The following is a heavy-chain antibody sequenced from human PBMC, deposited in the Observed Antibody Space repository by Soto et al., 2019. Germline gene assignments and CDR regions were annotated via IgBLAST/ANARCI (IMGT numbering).Heavy chain of an antibody. J-gene: IGHJ4*02. V-gene: IGHV5-51*01. CDR2: INPGDSDI. CDR3: ARPSTGTAMVRY. Sequence: ESRTSVCKGSGYSFTSYWIGLGRQMPGKGLEWMGIINPGDSDIRYSPSFQGQITISADKSISTAYLQWSSLKASDTAMYYCARPSTGTAMVRYWGKGNLVTVYS. D-gene: IGHD5-18*01. CDR1: GYSFTSYW.